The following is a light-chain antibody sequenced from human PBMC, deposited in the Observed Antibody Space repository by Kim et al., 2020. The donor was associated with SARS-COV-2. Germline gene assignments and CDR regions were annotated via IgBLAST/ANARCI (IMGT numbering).Light chain of an antibody. Sequence: QSVLTQPPSVSAASGQKVTISCSGTSSNIGGNYVSWYQQFPVAAPNLLIYYDEGRPAGIHDRFSGSKSGASATLGITGLQTGDEADYYCGTWDSNLIAAVFGGGTQLTVL. J-gene: IGLJ3*02. CDR2: YDE. CDR3: GTWDSNLIAAV. V-gene: IGLV1-51*01. CDR1: SSNIGGNY.